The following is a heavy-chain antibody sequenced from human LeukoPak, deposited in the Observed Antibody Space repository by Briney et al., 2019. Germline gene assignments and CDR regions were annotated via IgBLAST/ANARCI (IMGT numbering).Heavy chain of an antibody. J-gene: IGHJ4*02. CDR1: GFTFDDYA. D-gene: IGHD2-2*01. CDR3: ARESPYCSSTSCYSTVPFDY. Sequence: GGSLRLSCAASGFTFDDYAMHWVRQAPGKGLEWVSGISWNSGSIGYADSVKGRFTISRDNAKNSLYLQMNSLRAEDTAVYYCARESPYCSSTSCYSTVPFDYWGQGTLVTVSS. CDR2: ISWNSGSI. V-gene: IGHV3-9*01.